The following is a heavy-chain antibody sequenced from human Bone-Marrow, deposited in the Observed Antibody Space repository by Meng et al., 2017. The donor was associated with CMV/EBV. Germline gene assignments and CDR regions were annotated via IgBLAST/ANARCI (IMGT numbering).Heavy chain of an antibody. CDR1: GFTFSSYS. J-gene: IGHJ6*02. V-gene: IGHV3-21*01. Sequence: GESLKISCAASGFTFSSYSMNWVRQAPGKGLEWVSSISSSSSYIYYADSVKGRFTISRDNAKNSLYLQMNSLRAEDTAVYYCAKDYQRSSPYGMDVWGQGTTVTVSS. D-gene: IGHD1-26*01. CDR2: ISSSSSYI. CDR3: AKDYQRSSPYGMDV.